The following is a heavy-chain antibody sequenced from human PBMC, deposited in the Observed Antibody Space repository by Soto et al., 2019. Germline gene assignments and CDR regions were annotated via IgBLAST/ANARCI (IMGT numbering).Heavy chain of an antibody. Sequence: PGGSLRLSCAASGFTFSSYAMSWVRQAPGKGREWVSAISGSGGSTYYADSVKGRFTISRDNSKNTLYLQMNSLRAEDTAVYYCAKAYGSGSYRPSPFDYWGQGTLVTVSS. V-gene: IGHV3-23*01. CDR3: AKAYGSGSYRPSPFDY. J-gene: IGHJ4*02. CDR2: ISGSGGST. CDR1: GFTFSSYA. D-gene: IGHD3-10*01.